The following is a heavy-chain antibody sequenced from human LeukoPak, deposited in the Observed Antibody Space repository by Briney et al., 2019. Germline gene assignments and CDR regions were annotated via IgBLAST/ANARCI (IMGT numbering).Heavy chain of an antibody. J-gene: IGHJ4*02. Sequence: SETLSLTCTVSGGSISSSSYYWGWIRQPPGKGLEWIGSIYYSGSTYYNPSLKSRVTISVDTSKNQFSLKLSSVTAADTAVYYCARGLTDMDTANYWGQGTLVTVSS. CDR1: GGSISSSSYY. D-gene: IGHD5-18*01. CDR2: IYYSGST. V-gene: IGHV4-39*01. CDR3: ARGLTDMDTANY.